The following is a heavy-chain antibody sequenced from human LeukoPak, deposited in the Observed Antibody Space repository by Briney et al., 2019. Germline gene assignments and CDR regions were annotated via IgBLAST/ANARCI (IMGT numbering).Heavy chain of an antibody. J-gene: IGHJ6*02. CDR1: GGSISSYY. V-gene: IGHV4-4*07. D-gene: IGHD6-13*01. CDR2: IYTSGST. Sequence: PSETLSLTCTVSGGSISSYYWSWIRQPAGKGLEWIGRIYTSGSTNYNPSLKSRVTMSVDTSKNQFSLKLSSVTAADTAVYYCAGDGGIAAAGTSRKYYYYYYGMDVWGQGTTVTVSS. CDR3: AGDGGIAAAGTSRKYYYYYYGMDV.